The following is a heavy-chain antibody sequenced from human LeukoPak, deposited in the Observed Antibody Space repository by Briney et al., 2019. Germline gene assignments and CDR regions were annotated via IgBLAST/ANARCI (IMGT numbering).Heavy chain of an antibody. J-gene: IGHJ6*02. V-gene: IGHV3-21*01. Sequence: GGSLRLSCAASGFTFSASNMNWVRQAPGKGLEWVSAISSGSTYIYYTDSVKGRFTVSRDNAKNSLYLQMNSLRAEDTAVYYCARPRATYFYFGMDVWGRGTTVTVSS. CDR2: ISSGSTYI. CDR1: GFTFSASN. CDR3: ARPRATYFYFGMDV.